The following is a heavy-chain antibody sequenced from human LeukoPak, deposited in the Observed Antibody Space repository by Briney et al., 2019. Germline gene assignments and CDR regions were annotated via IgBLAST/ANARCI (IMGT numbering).Heavy chain of an antibody. CDR3: ARIGYCSSASCRHALDY. J-gene: IGHJ4*02. CDR1: GFTVSSTY. D-gene: IGHD2-2*01. CDR2: IYSSGST. V-gene: IGHV3-53*01. Sequence: PGGSLRLSCAASGFTVSSTYMSWVRQAPGQGLEWVSLIYSSGSTFYADSVQGRFTISRDNSKNTLYLQMNSLRAEDTAVYYCARIGYCSSASCRHALDYWGQGTLVTVSS.